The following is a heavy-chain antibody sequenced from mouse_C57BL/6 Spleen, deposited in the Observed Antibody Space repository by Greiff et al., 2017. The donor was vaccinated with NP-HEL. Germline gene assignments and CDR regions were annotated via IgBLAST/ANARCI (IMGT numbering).Heavy chain of an antibody. CDR3: AKNCDYGYEDYFDY. J-gene: IGHJ2*01. CDR2: IWRGGST. CDR1: GFSLTSYG. D-gene: IGHD2-2*01. Sequence: VQLVESGPGLVQPSQSLSITCTVSGFSLTSYGVHWVRQSPGKGLEWLGVIWRGGSTDYNAAFMSRLSITKDNSKSQVFFKMNSLQAEDTAIYYGAKNCDYGYEDYFDYWGQGTTLTVSS. V-gene: IGHV2-5*01.